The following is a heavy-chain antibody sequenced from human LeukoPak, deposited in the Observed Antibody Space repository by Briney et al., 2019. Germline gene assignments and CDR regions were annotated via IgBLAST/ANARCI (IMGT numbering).Heavy chain of an antibody. Sequence: GGSLRLSCVASGFTFSDYYMIWIRQAPGKGLEWVSYIRSSGTTIHYADSVKGRFTISRDNAKNSLYLQMNSLRAEDTAVYYCARDRGAVTDVFDYWGQGTLVTVSS. CDR2: IRSSGTTI. CDR3: ARDRGAVTDVFDY. V-gene: IGHV3-11*04. CDR1: GFTFSDYY. J-gene: IGHJ4*02. D-gene: IGHD6-19*01.